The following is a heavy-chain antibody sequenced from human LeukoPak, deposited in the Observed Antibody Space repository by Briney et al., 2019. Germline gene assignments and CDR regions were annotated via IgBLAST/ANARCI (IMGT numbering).Heavy chain of an antibody. V-gene: IGHV3-30*04. Sequence: GRSLRLSCAASGFIFSSYAMHWVRQAPGKGLEWVAVISYAGSNKYYADSVRGRFTISRDNSKNTVYLQMNSLRAEDTAVYYCARDLTVAGTSSGFDYWGQGTLVTVSS. CDR3: ARDLTVAGTSSGFDY. CDR1: GFIFSSYA. CDR2: ISYAGSNK. D-gene: IGHD6-19*01. J-gene: IGHJ4*02.